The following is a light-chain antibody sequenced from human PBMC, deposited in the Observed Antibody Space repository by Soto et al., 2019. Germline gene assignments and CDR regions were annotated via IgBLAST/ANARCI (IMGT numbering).Light chain of an antibody. CDR1: SSNIGSNT. CDR2: SNN. CDR3: PPWDDSRDV. V-gene: IGLV1-44*01. J-gene: IGLJ1*01. Sequence: QSVLTQPPSASGTPGQRVTISCSGSSSNIGSNTVNWYQQLPGTAPKLLIYSNNQRPSGVPDGFSGSKSGTSASLAISGLQSEDESDYYCPPWDDSRDVFGTGTKLTVL.